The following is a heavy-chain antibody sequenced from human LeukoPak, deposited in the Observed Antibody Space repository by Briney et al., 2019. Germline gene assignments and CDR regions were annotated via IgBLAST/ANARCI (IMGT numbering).Heavy chain of an antibody. Sequence: GASVKVSCKASGYTFTGHYMHWVRQAPGQGLEWMGWINPNSGGTNYAQTFQGRVTMTRDTSISTAYMELSRLRSADTAVYYCAKDRARVGTMVDAFDMWGQGTMVTVSS. V-gene: IGHV1-2*02. CDR3: AKDRARVGTMVDAFDM. CDR1: GYTFTGHY. CDR2: INPNSGGT. J-gene: IGHJ3*02. D-gene: IGHD1-1*01.